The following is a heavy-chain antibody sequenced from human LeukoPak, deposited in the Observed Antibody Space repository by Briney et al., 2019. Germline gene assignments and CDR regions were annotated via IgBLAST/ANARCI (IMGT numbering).Heavy chain of an antibody. CDR2: ISSSSSYI. J-gene: IGHJ4*02. V-gene: IGHV3-21*04. CDR1: GFTFSCYS. D-gene: IGHD2-2*02. CDR3: AKPGCSSTDCYRPDY. Sequence: GALRPSCAASGFTFSCYSMKWGRPASGEGVEWGASISSSSSYIYYADSVKGRFTISRDNAKNSLYLQMNSLRAEDTAVYYCAKPGCSSTDCYRPDYWGQGTLVTVSS.